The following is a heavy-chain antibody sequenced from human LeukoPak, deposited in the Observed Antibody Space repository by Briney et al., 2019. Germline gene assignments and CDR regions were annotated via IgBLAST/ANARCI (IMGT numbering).Heavy chain of an antibody. CDR3: AKEAPVVKYYYDSSGYPQ. CDR1: GFTFSSYG. J-gene: IGHJ4*02. V-gene: IGHV3-30*02. D-gene: IGHD3-22*01. Sequence: QPGGSLRLSCAASGFTFSSYGMHWVRQAPGKGLEWVAFIRYDGSNKYYADSVKGRFTISRDNSKNTLYLRMNSLRAEDTAVYYCAKEAPVVKYYYDSSGYPQWGQGTLVTVSS. CDR2: IRYDGSNK.